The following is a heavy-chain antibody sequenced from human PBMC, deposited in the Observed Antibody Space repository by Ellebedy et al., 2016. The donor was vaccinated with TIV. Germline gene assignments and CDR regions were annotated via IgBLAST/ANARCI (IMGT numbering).Heavy chain of an antibody. J-gene: IGHJ4*02. CDR3: ARAPPFSSVGDLSFFDF. V-gene: IGHV1-3*01. Sequence: KFQGRVTITRDTSASTAYMELSSLRSEDTAVFYCARAPPFSSVGDLSFFDFWGQGTLVTVSS. D-gene: IGHD3-16*02.